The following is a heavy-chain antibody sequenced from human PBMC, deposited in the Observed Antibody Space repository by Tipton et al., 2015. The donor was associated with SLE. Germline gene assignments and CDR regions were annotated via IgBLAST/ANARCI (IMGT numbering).Heavy chain of an antibody. CDR3: AKPSPAIAVAGY. J-gene: IGHJ4*02. Sequence: SLRLSCAASGFTFSSYGMHWVRQAPGKGLEWVAFIRYDGSNKYYADSVKGRFTISRDNSKNTLYLQMNSLRAEDTAVYYCAKPSPAIAVAGYWGQGTLVTVSS. D-gene: IGHD6-19*01. CDR1: GFTFSSYG. CDR2: IRYDGSNK. V-gene: IGHV3-30*02.